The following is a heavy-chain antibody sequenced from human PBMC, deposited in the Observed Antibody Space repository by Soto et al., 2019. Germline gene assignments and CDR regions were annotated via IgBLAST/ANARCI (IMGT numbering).Heavy chain of an antibody. D-gene: IGHD6-6*01. CDR3: EKDSSSSGGSFFIGY. CDR1: GFTFSSYG. Sequence: ESVGGVVQPGRSLRLSCAASGFTFSSYGMHWVRQAPGKGLEWVAVISYDGSNKYYADSVKGRFTISRDNSKNTLYLQMNSLRAEGTAVYYCEKDSSSSGGSFFIGYCGQGTLVTVSS. CDR2: ISYDGSNK. V-gene: IGHV3-30*18. J-gene: IGHJ4*02.